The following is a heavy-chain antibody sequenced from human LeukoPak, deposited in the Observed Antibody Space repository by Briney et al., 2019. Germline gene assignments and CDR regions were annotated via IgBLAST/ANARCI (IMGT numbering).Heavy chain of an antibody. D-gene: IGHD3-10*01. CDR2: FDPEDGET. V-gene: IGHV1-24*01. CDR3: ATAGLYITMVRGVIDY. J-gene: IGHJ4*02. CDR1: GYTLTELS. Sequence: ASVKVSCKVSGYTLTELSMHWVRQAPGKGLEWMGGFDPEDGETIYAQKFQGRVTMTEDTSTDTAYMELSSLRSEDTAVYYCATAGLYITMVRGVIDYWGQGTLVTVSS.